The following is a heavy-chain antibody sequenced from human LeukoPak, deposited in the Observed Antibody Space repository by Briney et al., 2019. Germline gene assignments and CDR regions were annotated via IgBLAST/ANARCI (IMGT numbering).Heavy chain of an antibody. CDR1: GYTFTSYY. CDR3: ASWYYYDSSGSYYFDY. Sequence: ASVKVSCKASGYTFTSYYMHWVRQAPGQGLEWMGRISAYNGNTNYAQKLQGRVTMTTDTSTSTAYMELRSLRSDDTAVYYCASWYYYDSSGSYYFDYWGQGTLVTVSS. D-gene: IGHD3-22*01. J-gene: IGHJ4*02. CDR2: ISAYNGNT. V-gene: IGHV1-18*04.